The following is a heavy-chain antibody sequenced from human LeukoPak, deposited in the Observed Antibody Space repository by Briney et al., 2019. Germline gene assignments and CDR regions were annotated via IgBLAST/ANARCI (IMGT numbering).Heavy chain of an antibody. CDR2: IYTSGST. Sequence: SETLSLTCTVSGGSISSYYWSWIRQPAGKGREWIGRIYTSGSTNYNPSLKSRVTMSVDTSKNQFSLKLSSVTAADTAVYYCASLGYCSSTSCYHYWGQGTLVTVSS. D-gene: IGHD2-2*01. CDR3: ASLGYCSSTSCYHY. CDR1: GGSISSYY. V-gene: IGHV4-4*07. J-gene: IGHJ4*02.